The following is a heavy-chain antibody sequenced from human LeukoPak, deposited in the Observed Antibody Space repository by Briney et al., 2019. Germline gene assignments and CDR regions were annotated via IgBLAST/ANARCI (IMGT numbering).Heavy chain of an antibody. CDR2: IYYSGST. V-gene: IGHV4-31*03. D-gene: IGHD6-13*01. J-gene: IGHJ5*02. Sequence: SETLSLTCTVSGGSISSGGYYWSWIRQHPGKGLEWLGYIYYSGSTYYNPSLKSRVTISVDTSKNQFSLKLSSVTAADTAVYYCARDYTIHSSSWYHWFDPWGQGTLVSVSS. CDR1: GGSISSGGYY. CDR3: ARDYTIHSSSWYHWFDP.